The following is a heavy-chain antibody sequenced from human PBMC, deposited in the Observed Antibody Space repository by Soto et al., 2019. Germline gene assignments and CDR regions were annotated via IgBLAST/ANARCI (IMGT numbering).Heavy chain of an antibody. V-gene: IGHV4-39*01. J-gene: IGHJ4*02. D-gene: IGHD6-19*01. CDR2: IYYSGST. Sequence: SETLSLTCTVSGGSISSSSYYWGWIRQPPGKGLEWIGSIYYSGSTYYNPSLKSRVTISVDTSKNQFSLKLSSVTAADTAVYYCARRLSAVAATTDYFDYWGQGTLVTVSS. CDR3: ARRLSAVAATTDYFDY. CDR1: GGSISSSSYY.